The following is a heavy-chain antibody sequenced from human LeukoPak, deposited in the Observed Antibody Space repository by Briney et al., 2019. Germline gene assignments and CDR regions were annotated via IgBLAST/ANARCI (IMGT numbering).Heavy chain of an antibody. V-gene: IGHV1-46*01. CDR3: ARGRGVHDSHTYDYFDY. J-gene: IGHJ4*02. Sequence: APVKSFCTASGYTFTSYYIHWVRQAPGQGLEWMGIINPAGGSATYAQKFPGSRLTLTRDTSTSTVYMELSSLRSEDTAVYYCARGRGVHDSHTYDYFDYWGEGSLVSASS. CDR1: GYTFTSYY. CDR2: INPAGGSA. D-gene: IGHD3-22*01.